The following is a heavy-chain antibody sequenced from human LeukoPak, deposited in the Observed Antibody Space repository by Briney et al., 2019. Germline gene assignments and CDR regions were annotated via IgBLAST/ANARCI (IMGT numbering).Heavy chain of an antibody. V-gene: IGHV3-74*01. J-gene: IGHJ5*02. CDR1: GFSFSVFW. D-gene: IGHD3-3*01. CDR2: IRSDGSTT. CDR3: TRDWRHMAFDP. Sequence: GGSLRLSCADSGFSFSVFWMHWVRQVPGKGLVWVSRIRSDGSTTDYADSVKGRFTISRDNAKNTLYLQMNSLRVEDTAVYYCTRDWRHMAFDPWGQGALVTVSS.